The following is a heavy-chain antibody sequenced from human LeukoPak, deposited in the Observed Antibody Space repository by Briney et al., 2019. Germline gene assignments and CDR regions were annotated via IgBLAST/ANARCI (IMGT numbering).Heavy chain of an antibody. D-gene: IGHD3-9*01. CDR1: GFTFSSYG. Sequence: GGSLRLSCAASGFTFSSYGMHWVRQAPGKGLEWVAVISYDGSNKYYADSVKGRFTISRDNSKNTLYLQMNSLRAEDTAVYYCAKSYDILTGSDYWGQGTPVTVSS. J-gene: IGHJ4*02. CDR2: ISYDGSNK. CDR3: AKSYDILTGSDY. V-gene: IGHV3-30*18.